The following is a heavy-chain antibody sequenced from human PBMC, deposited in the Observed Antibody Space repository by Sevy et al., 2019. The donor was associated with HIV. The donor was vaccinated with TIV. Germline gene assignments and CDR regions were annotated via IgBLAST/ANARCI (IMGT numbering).Heavy chain of an antibody. Sequence: GGSLRLSCAASGFTFSDYYMSWIHQAPGKGLEWVSYISSSGSTIYYADSVKGRFTISRDNAKNSLYLQMNSLRAEDTAVYYCARDEKSYGFLSGYFDLWGRGTLVTVSS. D-gene: IGHD5-18*01. J-gene: IGHJ2*01. CDR1: GFTFSDYY. V-gene: IGHV3-11*01. CDR3: ARDEKSYGFLSGYFDL. CDR2: ISSSGSTI.